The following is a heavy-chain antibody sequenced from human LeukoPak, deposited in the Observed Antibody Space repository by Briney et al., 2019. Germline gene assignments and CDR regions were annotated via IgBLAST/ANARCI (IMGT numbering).Heavy chain of an antibody. CDR1: GFTFSRNW. CDR3: GRDKED. V-gene: IGHV3-48*04. Sequence: GGSLRLSCESSGFTFSRNWMSWVRQAPGKGLEWVSYISSLSTSIYYTDSVKGRFTISRDNAKNSLYLQMNNLRAEDTAVYYCGRDKEDWGQGTLVTVSS. J-gene: IGHJ4*02. CDR2: ISSLSTSI.